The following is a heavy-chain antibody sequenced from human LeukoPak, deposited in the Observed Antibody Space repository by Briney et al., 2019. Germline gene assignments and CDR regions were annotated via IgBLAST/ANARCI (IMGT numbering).Heavy chain of an antibody. Sequence: PGGSLTLSSAASGFTCSSYGMNCVHNAQGTGLDWVSSSGGGGVTTYYADSVKGRFTISRDNSNDTLFLQMNSLRAEDTAVYYCAKDRGVFSSGYDLEYFDYWGQGTLVTVSS. CDR2: SGGGGVTT. V-gene: IGHV3-23*01. D-gene: IGHD5-12*01. J-gene: IGHJ4*02. CDR1: GFTCSSYG. CDR3: AKDRGVFSSGYDLEYFDY.